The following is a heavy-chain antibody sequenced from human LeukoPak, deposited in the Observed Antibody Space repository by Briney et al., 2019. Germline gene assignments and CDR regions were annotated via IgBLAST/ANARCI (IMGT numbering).Heavy chain of an antibody. J-gene: IGHJ4*02. CDR1: GFTFSSYW. D-gene: IGHD3-10*01. CDR3: ARARLVGSGSYWAFDY. CDR2: IKQDGSEK. V-gene: IGHV3-7*03. Sequence: GGSLRLSCAASGFTFSSYWMSWVRQAPGKGLEWVANIKQDGSEKYYVESVKGRFTISRDNTKNSLYLQMNSLRAEDTAVYYCARARLVGSGSYWAFDYWGQGTLVTVSS.